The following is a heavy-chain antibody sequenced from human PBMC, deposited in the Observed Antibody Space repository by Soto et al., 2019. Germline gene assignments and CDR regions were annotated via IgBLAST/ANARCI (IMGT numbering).Heavy chain of an antibody. V-gene: IGHV3-30*18. D-gene: IGHD6-6*01. Sequence: QVQLVESGGGVVQPGRSLRLSCAASGFTFSSYGMHWVRQAPGKGPEWVAVISYDGSNKYYADSVKGRFTISRDNSKNTLYLQMNSLRAEDTAVYYCAKDTLEDSDYWGQGTLVTVSS. J-gene: IGHJ4*02. CDR2: ISYDGSNK. CDR3: AKDTLEDSDY. CDR1: GFTFSSYG.